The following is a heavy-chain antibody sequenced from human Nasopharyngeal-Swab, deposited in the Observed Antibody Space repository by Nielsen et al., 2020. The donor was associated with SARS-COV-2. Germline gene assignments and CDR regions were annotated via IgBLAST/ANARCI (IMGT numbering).Heavy chain of an antibody. J-gene: IGHJ3*02. CDR3: ARESPAAGTAFDI. CDR1: GGSISSYY. D-gene: IGHD6-13*01. CDR2: IYYSGST. Sequence: SETLSLTCTVSGGSISSYYWSWIRQPPGKGLEWIGYIYYSGSTNYNPSLKSRVTISVDTSKNQFSLKLSSVTAADTAVYYRARESPAAGTAFDIWGQGTMVTVSS. V-gene: IGHV4-59*13.